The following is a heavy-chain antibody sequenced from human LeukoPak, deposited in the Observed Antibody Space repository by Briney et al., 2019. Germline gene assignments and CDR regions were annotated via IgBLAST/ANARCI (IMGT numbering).Heavy chain of an antibody. V-gene: IGHV4-59*01. J-gene: IGHJ6*03. Sequence: SETLSLTCTVSGGSISSYYWSWIRQPPGKGLEWIGYIYYSGSTNYNPSLKSRVTISVDTSKNQFSLKLGSVTAADTAVYYCARGGMDDYVWGSYRPPPSYYYYYMDVWGKGTTVTVSS. CDR1: GGSISSYY. CDR2: IYYSGST. D-gene: IGHD3-16*02. CDR3: ARGGMDDYVWGSYRPPPSYYYYYMDV.